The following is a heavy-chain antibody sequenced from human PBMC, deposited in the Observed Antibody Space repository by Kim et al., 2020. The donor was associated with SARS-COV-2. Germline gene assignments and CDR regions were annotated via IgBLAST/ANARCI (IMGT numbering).Heavy chain of an antibody. D-gene: IGHD2-8*01. Sequence: RYSPSLKSRLTITKDTSKNQVVLTMTNMDPVDTATYYCAHRRPLYGYLDYWGQGTLVTVSS. CDR3: AHRRPLYGYLDY. V-gene: IGHV2-5*01. J-gene: IGHJ4*02.